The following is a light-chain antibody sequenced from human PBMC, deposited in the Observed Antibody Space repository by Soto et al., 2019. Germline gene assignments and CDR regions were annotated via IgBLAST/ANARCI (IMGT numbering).Light chain of an antibody. CDR2: GAS. J-gene: IGKJ1*01. V-gene: IGKV3-20*01. CDR3: QQYGNSPRT. Sequence: ETVLTQSPGTMSLSPGERATLSCRASQTISRNYLAWYQQKPGQATRLLIYGASSRATGIPDRFSGSGSGTAFTLTISRLEPEDFAVYYCQQYGNSPRTFGQGTKVEIK. CDR1: QTISRNY.